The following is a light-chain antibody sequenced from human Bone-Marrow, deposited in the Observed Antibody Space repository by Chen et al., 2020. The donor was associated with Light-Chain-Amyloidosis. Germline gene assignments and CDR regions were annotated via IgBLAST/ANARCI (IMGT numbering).Light chain of an antibody. CDR2: AVS. V-gene: IGLV2-14*01. CDR1: SGDVGTYNY. Sequence: QSALTQPASVSGSPGQSITISCTGTSGDVGTYNYVSWYQQHPGKAPKVMIYAVSNRPSGVSNRFSGSQSGNTASLTIAGLQAEDEADYYCRSFTSSSSYVFGPGTKVTVL. J-gene: IGLJ1*01. CDR3: RSFTSSSSYV.